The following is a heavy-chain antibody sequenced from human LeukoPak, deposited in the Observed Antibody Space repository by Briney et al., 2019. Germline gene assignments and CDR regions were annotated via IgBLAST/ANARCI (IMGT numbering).Heavy chain of an antibody. CDR3: ARIRLGSGCYDY. CDR2: IDWDDDK. Sequence: GPALVKPTHTFAHSYINSRLIINTNGMGVSWIRQPPGKALEWLARIDWDDDKYYTTSLKKRHTVSKDTSKNQVVLTMTNMDPVDTATYSCARIRLGSGCYDYWGQGIRVTVSS. CDR1: RLIINTNGMG. J-gene: IGHJ4*02. D-gene: IGHD6-19*01. V-gene: IGHV2-70*11.